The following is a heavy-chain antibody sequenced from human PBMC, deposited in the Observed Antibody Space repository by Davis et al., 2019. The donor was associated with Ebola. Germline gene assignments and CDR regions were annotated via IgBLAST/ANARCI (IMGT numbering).Heavy chain of an antibody. CDR3: TRGYSPKCRGGDCVNDF. V-gene: IGHV1-46*01. J-gene: IGHJ4*02. CDR2: INPSGGST. D-gene: IGHD2-21*01. Sequence: ASVKVSCKASGYTFTSYYMHWVRQAPGQGLEWMGIINPSGGSTSYAQKFQGRVTMTRDTSTSTVYMELSSLRSEDTAVYYCTRGYSPKCRGGDCVNDFWGQGTLVTVSS. CDR1: GYTFTSYY.